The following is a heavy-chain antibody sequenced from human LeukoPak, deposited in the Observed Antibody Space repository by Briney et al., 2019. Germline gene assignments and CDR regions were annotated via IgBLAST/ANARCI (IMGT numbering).Heavy chain of an antibody. V-gene: IGHV2-5*01. CDR3: AHRRSGIAARPDGAEYFQH. Sequence: SGPTLVNPTQTLTLTCTFSGFSLSTSGVGVGWIRQPPGKALEWLALIYWNDDKRYSPSLKSRLTITKDTSKNQVVLTMTNMDPVDTATYYCAHRRSGIAARPDGAEYFQHWGQGTLVTVSS. CDR1: GFSLSTSGVG. D-gene: IGHD6-6*01. CDR2: IYWNDDK. J-gene: IGHJ1*01.